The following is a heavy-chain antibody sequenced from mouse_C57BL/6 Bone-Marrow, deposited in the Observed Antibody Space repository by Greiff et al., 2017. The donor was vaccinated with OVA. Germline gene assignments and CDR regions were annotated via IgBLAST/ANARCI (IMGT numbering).Heavy chain of an antibody. D-gene: IGHD2-3*01. Sequence: QVQLQQSDAELVRPGASVKISCKVSGYTFTDHTIHWMKQRPEQGLEWIGYIYPRDGSTKYNEKFKGKATLTADKSSSTAYMQLNSLTSEDSAVYFCARSGGYYPYFCAMDSWGQGTSVTVSS. CDR3: ARSGGYYPYFCAMDS. V-gene: IGHV1-78*01. J-gene: IGHJ4*01. CDR2: IYPRDGST. CDR1: GYTFTDHT.